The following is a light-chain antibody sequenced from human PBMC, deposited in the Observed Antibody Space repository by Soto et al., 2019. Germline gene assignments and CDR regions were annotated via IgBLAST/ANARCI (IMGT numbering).Light chain of an antibody. V-gene: IGKV3-20*01. CDR2: GAS. CDR1: QSVSSSY. CDR3: QQYGSSPPIT. Sequence: EIVLTQSPGTLSLSPGERATLSCRASQSVSSSYLAWYQQKPGQAPRRLIYGASSRATGIPDRFSGSGSATDFTITISRLEPEDFAVYYCQQYGSSPPITFGQGTRLEIK. J-gene: IGKJ5*01.